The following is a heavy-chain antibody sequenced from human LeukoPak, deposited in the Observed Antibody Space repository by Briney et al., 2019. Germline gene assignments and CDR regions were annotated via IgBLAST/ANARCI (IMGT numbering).Heavy chain of an antibody. CDR1: GYTFTGYY. V-gene: IGHV1-8*02. Sequence: ASVKVSCKASGYTFTGYYMHWVRQAPGQGLEWMGWMNPNSGNTGYAQKFQGRVTMTRNTSISTAYMELSSLRSEDTAVYYCARATTGAWGQGTLVTVSS. CDR3: ARATTGA. D-gene: IGHD1-26*01. J-gene: IGHJ5*02. CDR2: MNPNSGNT.